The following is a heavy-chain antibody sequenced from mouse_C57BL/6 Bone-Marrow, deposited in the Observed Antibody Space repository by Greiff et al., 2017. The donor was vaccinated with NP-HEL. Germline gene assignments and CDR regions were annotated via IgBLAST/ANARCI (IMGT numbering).Heavy chain of an antibody. J-gene: IGHJ4*01. CDR2: ISYDGSN. Sequence: VQLKESGPGLVKPSQSLSLTCSVTGYSITSGYYWNWIRQFPGNKLEWMGYISYDGSNNYNPSLKNRISITRDTSKNQFFLKLNSVTTEDTATYYCARDLRLTTGYAMDYWGQGTSVTVSS. CDR3: ARDLRLTTGYAMDY. D-gene: IGHD1-1*01. CDR1: GYSITSGYY. V-gene: IGHV3-6*01.